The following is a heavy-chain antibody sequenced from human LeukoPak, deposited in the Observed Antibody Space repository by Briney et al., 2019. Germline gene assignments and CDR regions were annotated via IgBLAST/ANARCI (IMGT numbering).Heavy chain of an antibody. Sequence: GGSLRLSCAASGFTFSDYYMSWIRQAPGKGLEWVSYISSSGSTIYYADSVKGRFTISRDNAKNSLYLQMNGLRAEDTAVYHCARAPSEKGAKGLYFDYWGQGTLVTVSS. J-gene: IGHJ4*02. V-gene: IGHV3-11*04. CDR1: GFTFSDYY. D-gene: IGHD1-26*01. CDR3: ARAPSEKGAKGLYFDY. CDR2: ISSSGSTI.